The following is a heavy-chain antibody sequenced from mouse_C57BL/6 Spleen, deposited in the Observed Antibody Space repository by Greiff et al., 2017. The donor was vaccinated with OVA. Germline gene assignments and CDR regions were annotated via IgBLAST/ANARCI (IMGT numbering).Heavy chain of an antibody. Sequence: VQLQQSGAELVRPGASVTLSCKASGYTFTDYEMHWVKQTPVHGLEWIGAIDPETGGTAYNQKFKGKAILTADKSSSTAYMELSSLTSEDSAVYYCTREGRGYIDVWGTGTTVTVSS. J-gene: IGHJ1*03. V-gene: IGHV1-15*01. CDR2: IDPETGGT. D-gene: IGHD3-3*01. CDR1: GYTFTDYE. CDR3: TREGRGYIDV.